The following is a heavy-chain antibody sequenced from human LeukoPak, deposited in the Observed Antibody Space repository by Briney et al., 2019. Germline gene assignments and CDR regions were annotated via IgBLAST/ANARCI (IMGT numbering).Heavy chain of an antibody. CDR3: AKDRAYFDY. J-gene: IGHJ4*02. CDR2: ISGSGGST. CDR1: GFTFDDYG. Sequence: GGSLRLSCAASGFTFDDYGMSWVRQAPGKGLEWVSAISGSGGSTYYADSVKGRFTISRDNSKNTLYLQMNSLRAEDTAVYYCAKDRAYFDYWGQGTLVTVSS. V-gene: IGHV3-23*01. D-gene: IGHD3-10*01.